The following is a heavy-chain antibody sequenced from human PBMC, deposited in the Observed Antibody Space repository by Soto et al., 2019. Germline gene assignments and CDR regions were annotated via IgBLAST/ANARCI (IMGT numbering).Heavy chain of an antibody. Sequence: SQTLSLTCAISGDTVSSSSAAWHWIRQSPSRGLEWLGRTYYRSKYYTDYAVSVKGRITINADTSRNQFSLQLNSVTPEDTAVYYCARVFHDFWSGFPYGMDVWGQGTTVTVSS. CDR2: TYYRSKYYT. CDR3: ARVFHDFWSGFPYGMDV. J-gene: IGHJ6*02. D-gene: IGHD3-3*01. CDR1: GDTVSSSSAA. V-gene: IGHV6-1*01.